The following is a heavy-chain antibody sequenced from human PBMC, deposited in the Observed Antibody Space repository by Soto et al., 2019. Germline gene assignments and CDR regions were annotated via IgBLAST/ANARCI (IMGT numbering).Heavy chain of an antibody. J-gene: IGHJ4*02. CDR2: ISSSSSYI. V-gene: IGHV3-21*01. CDR1: GFTFSSYS. D-gene: IGHD5-18*01. Sequence: EVQLVESGGGLVKPGGSLRLSRAASGFTFSSYSMNWVRQAPGKGLEWVSSISSSSSYIYYADSVKGRFTISRDNAKNSLYLQMNSLRAEDTAVYYCARGGGPSGYSLQGYWGQGTLVTVSS. CDR3: ARGGGPSGYSLQGY.